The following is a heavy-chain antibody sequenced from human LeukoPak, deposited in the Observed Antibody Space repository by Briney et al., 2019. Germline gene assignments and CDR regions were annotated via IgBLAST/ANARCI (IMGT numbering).Heavy chain of an antibody. D-gene: IGHD3-22*01. V-gene: IGHV3-30*04. J-gene: IGHJ4*02. CDR1: GFTFSGYT. CDR2: ISSDGRYK. CDR3: SRAGDDSRGYFNY. Sequence: GGSLRLSCAASGFTFSGYTMHWVRQAPGKGLEWVAFISSDGRYKSHADSVKGRCTISRDNSKNTLYLQMNSLRAEDTALYYCSRAGDDSRGYFNYWGQGALVTVSS.